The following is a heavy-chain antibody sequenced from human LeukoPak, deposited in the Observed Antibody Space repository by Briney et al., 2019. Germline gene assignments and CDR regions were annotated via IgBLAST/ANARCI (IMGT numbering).Heavy chain of an antibody. CDR2: INHSGST. CDR3: ARRSWFGFMDV. Sequence: SSETLSLTCAVYGGSFSGYYWSWIRQPPGKGLEWIGEINHSGSTNYNPSLKSRVTISVDTSKNQFSLKLSSVTAADTAVYYCARRSWFGFMDVWGKGTTVAISS. CDR1: GGSFSGYY. V-gene: IGHV4-34*01. J-gene: IGHJ6*03. D-gene: IGHD3-10*01.